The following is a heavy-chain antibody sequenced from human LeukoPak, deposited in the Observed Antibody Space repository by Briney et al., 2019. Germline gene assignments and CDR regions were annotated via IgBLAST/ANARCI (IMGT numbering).Heavy chain of an antibody. D-gene: IGHD4-17*01. CDR2: IRFDGSAK. CDR1: EFTFSDLG. Sequence: SGGSLRLSCAASEFTFSDLGMHWVRQTPGKGLEWLAFIRFDGSAKFYADSVKGRFSISRDNSRNTLFPQMNSLRIEDTAVYHCAKVDGDYYWGQGTLVTVSS. CDR3: AKVDGDYY. J-gene: IGHJ4*02. V-gene: IGHV3-30*02.